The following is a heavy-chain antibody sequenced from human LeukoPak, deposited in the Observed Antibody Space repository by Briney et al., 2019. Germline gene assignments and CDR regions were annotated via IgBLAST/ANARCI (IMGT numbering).Heavy chain of an antibody. Sequence: SETLSLTCTVSGGSINTANYYWGWIRQPPGKGLEWIGNIFYSGSTYYSPSLKSRVSISLDMSRNQFSLRLNSVTAADTAVYYCAKSNGYGLVDIWGQGQWSPSLQ. CDR3: AKSNGYGLVDI. CDR2: IFYSGST. CDR1: GGSINTANYY. D-gene: IGHD3-10*01. J-gene: IGHJ3*02. V-gene: IGHV4-39*07.